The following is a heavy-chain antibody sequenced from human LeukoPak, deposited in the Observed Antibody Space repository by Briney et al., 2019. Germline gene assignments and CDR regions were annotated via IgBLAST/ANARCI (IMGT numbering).Heavy chain of an antibody. CDR3: ARDWAAAGSVDY. D-gene: IGHD6-13*01. Sequence: ASVKVSCKAPGYTFTSYYMHWVRQAPGQGLEWMGIINPSGGSTSYAQKFQGRVTMTRDTSTSTVYMELSSLRSEDTAVYYCARDWAAAGSVDYWGQGTLVTVSS. V-gene: IGHV1-46*01. J-gene: IGHJ4*02. CDR2: INPSGGST. CDR1: GYTFTSYY.